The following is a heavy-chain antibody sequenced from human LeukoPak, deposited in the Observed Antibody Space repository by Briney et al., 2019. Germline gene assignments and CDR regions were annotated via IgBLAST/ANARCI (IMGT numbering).Heavy chain of an antibody. CDR3: ARDQYCGGDCPSDY. CDR1: GGTFSSYA. J-gene: IGHJ4*02. D-gene: IGHD2-21*02. CDR2: IIPIFGTA. V-gene: IGHV1-69*13. Sequence: GASVKVSCKASGGTFSSYAISWVRQAPGQGLEWMGGIIPIFGTANYAQKFQGRVTITADESTSTAYMELSSLRSEDTAVYYCARDQYCGGDCPSDYWGQGTLVTVSS.